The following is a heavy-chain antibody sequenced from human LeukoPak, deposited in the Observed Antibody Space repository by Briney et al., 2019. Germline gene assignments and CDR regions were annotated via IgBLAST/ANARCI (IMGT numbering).Heavy chain of an antibody. CDR2: ISGSGGST. Sequence: GGSLRLSCAASGFTFSSYAMSWVRQAPGKGLEWVSAISGSGGSTYYADSVKGRFTISRDNSKNTLYLQMNSLRAEDTAVYYCAKAKYYYGSGSYPFDYWGLGTLVTVSS. J-gene: IGHJ4*02. CDR1: GFTFSSYA. V-gene: IGHV3-23*01. CDR3: AKAKYYYGSGSYPFDY. D-gene: IGHD3-10*01.